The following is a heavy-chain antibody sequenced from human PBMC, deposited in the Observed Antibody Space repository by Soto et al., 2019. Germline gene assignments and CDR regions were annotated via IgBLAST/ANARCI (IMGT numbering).Heavy chain of an antibody. Sequence: SETLSLTCTVSGDSIGGVGYWSWIRQFPGRGLEWIGCISSRGSTYYNPALNNRISLSLDTSQNQFSLKLLSVTAADTAIYYCARSGVTGIVIPSHWFDPWGQGTLVTVSS. V-gene: IGHV4-31*03. J-gene: IGHJ5*02. CDR2: ISSRGST. CDR1: GDSIGGVGY. D-gene: IGHD2-21*02. CDR3: ARSGVTGIVIPSHWFDP.